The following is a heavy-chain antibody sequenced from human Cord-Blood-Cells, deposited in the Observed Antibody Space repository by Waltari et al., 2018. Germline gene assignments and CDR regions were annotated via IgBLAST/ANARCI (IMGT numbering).Heavy chain of an antibody. CDR1: GGSIISGSYS. CDR2: IYTSGST. D-gene: IGHD3-3*01. Sequence: QVQLQESGPGLVKPSQTLSLTCTVSGGSIISGSYSCSWIRQPAGQGLAWLGYIYTSGSTNYNPSLKSRVTISVDTSKNQFSLKLSSVTAADTAVYYCARAPHTYYDFWSGYYPFTFDYWGQGTLVSVSS. J-gene: IGHJ4*02. CDR3: ARAPHTYYDFWSGYYPFTFDY. V-gene: IGHV4-61*09.